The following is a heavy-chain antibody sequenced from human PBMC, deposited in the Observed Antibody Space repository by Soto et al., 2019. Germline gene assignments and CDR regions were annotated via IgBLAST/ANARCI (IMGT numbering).Heavy chain of an antibody. CDR1: GGSIISGGYY. CDR3: ARYSSGWYHSYYYYGMDV. V-gene: IGHV4-31*03. Sequence: QVQLQESGPGLVKPSQTLSLTCTVSGGSIISGGYYWSWIRQHPGKGLEWIGYIYYSGSTYYNPSLKSRVTISVDTSKNQFSLKLSSVTAADTAVYYCARYSSGWYHSYYYYGMDVWGQGTTVTVSS. D-gene: IGHD6-19*01. J-gene: IGHJ6*02. CDR2: IYYSGST.